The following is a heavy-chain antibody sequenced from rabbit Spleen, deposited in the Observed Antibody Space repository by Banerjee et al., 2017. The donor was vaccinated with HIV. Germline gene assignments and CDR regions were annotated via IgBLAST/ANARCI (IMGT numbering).Heavy chain of an antibody. Sequence: QLEESAGGLVQPGGSLKLSCKASGFTLSSYYMNWVRQAPGKGLEWIGYIDPVFGITYYANWVNGRFSISRENAQNTVFLQMTSLTAADTATYFCVREVAAKFNLWGPGTLVTVS. J-gene: IGHJ4*01. CDR1: GFTLSSYY. CDR3: VREVAAKFNL. CDR2: IDPVFGIT. V-gene: IGHV1S7*01. D-gene: IGHD4-1*01.